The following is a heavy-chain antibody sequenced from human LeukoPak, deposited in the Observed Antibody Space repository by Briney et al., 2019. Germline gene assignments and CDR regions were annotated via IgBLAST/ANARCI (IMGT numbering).Heavy chain of an antibody. V-gene: IGHV4-4*02. Sequence: NPSGTLSLTCAVSGGSISSSNCWSWVRQPPGRGLEWVGEIYHTGSTNYNPSLKSRVTISVDKSKNQFSLRLTSVTAADTAVYYCANSIMTTLTGGRYYYYFMDVWGKGTTVTVSS. CDR1: GGSISSSNC. J-gene: IGHJ6*03. CDR2: IYHTGST. CDR3: ANSIMTTLTGGRYYYYFMDV. D-gene: IGHD4-11*01.